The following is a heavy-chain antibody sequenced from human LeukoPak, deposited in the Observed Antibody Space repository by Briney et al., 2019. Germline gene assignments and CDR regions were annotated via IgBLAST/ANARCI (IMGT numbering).Heavy chain of an antibody. CDR1: GFTFSDYY. Sequence: QSGGSLRLSCAASGFTFSDYYMSWIRQAPGKGLEWVAVISYDGSNEYYADSVKGRFTISRDNSKDTLYLQMDSLRAEDTAVYYCARDVHVVVITLFDYWGQGTLVTVSS. V-gene: IGHV3-30-3*01. CDR2: ISYDGSNE. J-gene: IGHJ4*02. CDR3: ARDVHVVVITLFDY. D-gene: IGHD3-22*01.